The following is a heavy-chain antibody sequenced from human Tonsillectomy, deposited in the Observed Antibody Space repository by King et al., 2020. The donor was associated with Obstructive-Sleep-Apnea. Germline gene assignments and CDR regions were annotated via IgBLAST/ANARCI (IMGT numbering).Heavy chain of an antibody. V-gene: IGHV3-48*04. J-gene: IGHJ4*02. CDR2: IRSSGTTI. CDR3: ASGRGYSAHGFDN. D-gene: IGHD5-12*01. Sequence: VQLVESGGGLVQPGGSLRLSCVASGFTFSRYSMNWVRQAPGKGLEWVSNIRSSGTTIYYADSVRGRFTISRDNAKNSLYLQMHSLSAEDTAVYYCASGRGYSAHGFDNWGQGTLVTVSS. CDR1: GFTFSRYS.